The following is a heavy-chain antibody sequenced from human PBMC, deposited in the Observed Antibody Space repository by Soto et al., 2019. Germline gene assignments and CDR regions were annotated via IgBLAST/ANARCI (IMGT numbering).Heavy chain of an antibody. V-gene: IGHV1-69*02. CDR2: IIPILGIA. J-gene: IGHJ6*02. D-gene: IGHD2-2*01. CDR3: ARGRCSSTSCYGYYYYYGMDV. CDR1: GGTFSSYT. Sequence: QVQLVQSGAEVKKPGSSVKVSCKASGGTFSSYTISWVRQAPGQGLEWMGRIIPILGIANYAQKFRGRVTITADKSTSTAYMELSSLRSEDTAVYYCARGRCSSTSCYGYYYYYGMDVWGQGTTVTVSS.